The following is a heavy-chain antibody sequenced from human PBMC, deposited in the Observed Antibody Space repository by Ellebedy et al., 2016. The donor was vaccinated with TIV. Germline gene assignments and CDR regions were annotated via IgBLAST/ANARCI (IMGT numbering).Heavy chain of an antibody. CDR2: VYYSGST. CDR1: GGSISSSGYY. Sequence: SETLSLXCTVSGGSISSSGYYWGWIRQPPGKGLEWIGSVYYSGSTNYNPSLKSRVTISVDTSKNQFSLKLSSVTAADTAVYYCAKDQLSGNLPGIIESWGQGTLVTVSS. J-gene: IGHJ5*01. V-gene: IGHV4-39*02. CDR3: AKDQLSGNLPGIIES. D-gene: IGHD6-19*01.